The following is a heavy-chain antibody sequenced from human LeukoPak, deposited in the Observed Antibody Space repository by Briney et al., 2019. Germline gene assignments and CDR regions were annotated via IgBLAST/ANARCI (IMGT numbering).Heavy chain of an antibody. CDR3: AILWWIQLRLDY. Sequence: GGSLRLSCAASGFTFSSYSMNWVRQAPGKGLEWVSSISSSSSYIYYADSVKGRFTISRDNAKNSLYLQMNSLRAEDTAVYYCAILWWIQLRLDYWGQGTLVTVSS. V-gene: IGHV3-21*01. CDR1: GFTFSSYS. J-gene: IGHJ4*02. D-gene: IGHD5-18*01. CDR2: ISSSSSYI.